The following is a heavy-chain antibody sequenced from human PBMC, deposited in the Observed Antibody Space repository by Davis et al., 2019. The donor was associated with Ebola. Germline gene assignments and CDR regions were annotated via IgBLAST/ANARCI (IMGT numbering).Heavy chain of an antibody. V-gene: IGHV3-23*05. CDR2: ITPSGTVT. CDR3: VRSQGYFSWFDL. CDR1: GFPFSSTD. D-gene: IGHD3-22*01. J-gene: IGHJ5*02. Sequence: GESLKISCGASGFPFSSTDMHWVRQTPGKGLEWVAHITPSGTVTHYADSVKGRFTISKDYSKNTVYLQMNSLRVEDTAVYYCVRSQGYFSWFDLWGQGTLVTVSS.